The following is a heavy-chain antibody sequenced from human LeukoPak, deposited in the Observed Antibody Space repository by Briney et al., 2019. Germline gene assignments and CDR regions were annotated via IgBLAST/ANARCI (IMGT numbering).Heavy chain of an antibody. V-gene: IGHV1-8*01. CDR1: GYTFTSYD. D-gene: IGHD3-22*01. CDR3: ARGFLDYDSSDYAFSYY. Sequence: ASVKVSCKASGYTFTSYDITWVRQASGEGLAWMGWMNPNNGNTGYAQRFQGRVTLTRDTSISTAYMELSSLRSEDTAVYYCARGFLDYDSSDYAFSYYWGQGTLVTVSS. CDR2: MNPNNGNT. J-gene: IGHJ4*02.